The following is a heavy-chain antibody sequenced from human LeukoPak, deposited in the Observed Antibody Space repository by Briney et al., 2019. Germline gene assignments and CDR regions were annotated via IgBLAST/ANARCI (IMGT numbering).Heavy chain of an antibody. CDR1: GFTFDDYA. J-gene: IGHJ4*02. CDR2: ISWNSGSI. CDR3: AKDFSIAAAAPGDY. D-gene: IGHD6-13*01. Sequence: AGGSLRLSCAASGFTFDDYAMHWVRQAPGKGLEWVSGISWNSGSIGYADSVKGRFTISRDNAKNSLYLQTNSLRAEDTALYYCAKDFSIAAAAPGDYWGQGTLVTVSS. V-gene: IGHV3-9*01.